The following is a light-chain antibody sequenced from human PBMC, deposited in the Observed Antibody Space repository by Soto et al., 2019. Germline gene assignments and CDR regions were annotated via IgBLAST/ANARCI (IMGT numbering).Light chain of an antibody. CDR3: QQRSNWPLT. Sequence: EIVLTQSPATLSLSPLERATLSCMASQSVSVYLAWYQQKPGQAPRLLIYDASSRATGIPARFSGTGSGTDFTLTTGSLEPEDFAVYYCQQRSNWPLTFAQRTPLEI. CDR1: QSVSVY. V-gene: IGKV3-11*01. J-gene: IGKJ5*01. CDR2: DAS.